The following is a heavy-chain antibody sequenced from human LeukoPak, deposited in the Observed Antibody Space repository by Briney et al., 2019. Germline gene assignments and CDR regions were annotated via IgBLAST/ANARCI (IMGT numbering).Heavy chain of an antibody. CDR3: ARDLAWLGPENDAFDI. V-gene: IGHV4-4*07. Sequence: SETLSLTCTVSGGSISSCYWSWIRQPAGKGLEWIGRIYTSGSTNYNPSLKSRVTMSVDTSKNQFSLKLSSVTAADTAVYYCARDLAWLGPENDAFDIWGQGTMVTVSS. CDR2: IYTSGST. D-gene: IGHD5-12*01. J-gene: IGHJ3*02. CDR1: GGSISSCY.